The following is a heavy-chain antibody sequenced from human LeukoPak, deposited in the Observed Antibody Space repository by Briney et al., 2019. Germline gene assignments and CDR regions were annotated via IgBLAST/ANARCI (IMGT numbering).Heavy chain of an antibody. V-gene: IGHV3-33*01. J-gene: IGHJ4*02. CDR2: IWYDDSNK. Sequence: PGGSLRLSCAASGFTFSSYGMHRVRQAPGKGLEWVAVIWYDDSNKYYADSVKGRFTVSRDNSKNTLYLQMNSLRAEDTAVYYCARPSCSGGSCYPYYFDYWGQGTLVTVSS. D-gene: IGHD2-15*01. CDR1: GFTFSSYG. CDR3: ARPSCSGGSCYPYYFDY.